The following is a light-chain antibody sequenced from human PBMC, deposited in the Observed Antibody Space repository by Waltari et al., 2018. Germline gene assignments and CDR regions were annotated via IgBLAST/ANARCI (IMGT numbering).Light chain of an antibody. J-gene: IGKJ4*01. CDR1: QGIDNY. Sequence: IQLTQSPSSLSASVGDRVTITCRASQGIDNYLAWYQQKPGKAPKLLIYAASSLQRGVPSRFSGSNSGTDFTFTISSLQPADFATYFCLQLKSFPLTFGGGTKVEIQ. CDR3: LQLKSFPLT. V-gene: IGKV1-9*01. CDR2: AAS.